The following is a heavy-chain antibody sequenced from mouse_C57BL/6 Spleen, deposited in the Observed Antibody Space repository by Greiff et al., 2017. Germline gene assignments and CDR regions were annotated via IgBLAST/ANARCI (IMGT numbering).Heavy chain of an antibody. D-gene: IGHD1-1*01. CDR3: ARGPIYGSRGYYFDY. J-gene: IGHJ2*01. V-gene: IGHV1-19*01. CDR2: INPYNGGT. CDR1: GYTFTDYY. Sequence: EVQLQQSGPVLVKPGASVKMSCKASGYTFTDYYMNWVKQSHGKSLEWIGVINPYNGGTSYNQKFKGKATLTVDKSSSTAYMELNSLTSEDSAVYYCARGPIYGSRGYYFDYWGQGTTLTVSS.